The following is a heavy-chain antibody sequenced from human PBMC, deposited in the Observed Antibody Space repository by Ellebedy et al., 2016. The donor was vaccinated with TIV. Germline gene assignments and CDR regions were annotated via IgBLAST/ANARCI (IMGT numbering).Heavy chain of an antibody. V-gene: IGHV3-48*04. CDR2: ISSSGTTT. CDR1: GFTFSSSW. D-gene: IGHD3-10*01. J-gene: IGHJ4*02. CDR3: APRDGSYTY. Sequence: GESLKISCAASGFTFSSSWMSWVRQAPGKGLEWVSFISSSGTTTHYADSVKGRFTISRDNDKKSLFLQMSSLRAEDTAVYYCAPRDGSYTYWGQGTLVTVSS.